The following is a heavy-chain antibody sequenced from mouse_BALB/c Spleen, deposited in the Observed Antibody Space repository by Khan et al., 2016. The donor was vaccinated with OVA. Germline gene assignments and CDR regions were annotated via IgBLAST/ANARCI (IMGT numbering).Heavy chain of an antibody. CDR3: VRSLFYCSSAYEGFAY. V-gene: IGHV1S136*01. CDR2: ISPNSDGS. Sequence: VQLQQSGPELVKPGASVKMSCKASGYTFTSYVMHWVKQKPRQGLEWIGYISPNSDGSKYNEKFRGKATLTSDKSSSTAYMELSSLTSEDSAVDYCVRSLFYCSSAYEGFAYWGQGTLGTVAA. J-gene: IGHJ3*01. D-gene: IGHD1-1*01. CDR1: GYTFTSYV.